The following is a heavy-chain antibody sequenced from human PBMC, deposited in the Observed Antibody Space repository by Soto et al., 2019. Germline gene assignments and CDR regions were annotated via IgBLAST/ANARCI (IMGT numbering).Heavy chain of an antibody. V-gene: IGHV3-23*01. CDR1: GFTFSSYA. J-gene: IGHJ4*02. D-gene: IGHD3-22*01. CDR3: AKTLYYYDSSGYQ. Sequence: PGGSLRLSCAASGFTFSSYAMSWVRQAPGKGLEWVSAISGSGGSTHYADSVKGRFTISRDNSKNTLYLQMNSLRAEDTAVYYCAKTLYYYDSSGYQWGQGTLVTVSS. CDR2: ISGSGGST.